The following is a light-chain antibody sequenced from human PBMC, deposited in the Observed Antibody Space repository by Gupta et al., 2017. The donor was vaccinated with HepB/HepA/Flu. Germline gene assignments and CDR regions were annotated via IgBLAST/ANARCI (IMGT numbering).Light chain of an antibody. CDR3: ETWDSSTRV. Sequence: QPVLTQSSSASASLGSSVKLTCTLSSGHSSNIIAWHQQQPGKAPRYLMKLEGSGSYNKGSGVPDRFSGSSSGADRYLTIPNLQSEDEADYYCETWDSSTRVFGGGTKLTVL. V-gene: IGLV4-60*03. CDR1: SGHSSNI. CDR2: LEGSGSY. J-gene: IGLJ3*02.